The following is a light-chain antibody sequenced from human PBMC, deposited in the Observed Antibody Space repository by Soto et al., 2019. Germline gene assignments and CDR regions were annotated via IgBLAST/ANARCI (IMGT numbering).Light chain of an antibody. CDR1: QYIGSA. CDR3: QQYGDRPRT. V-gene: IGKV3-11*01. Sequence: EIVLTQSRSTLSLSPGARSTLACRARQYIGSAVAWYHQRSGQAPSLIIFDASIRVPTTPARFSGSVYGTEVNLTISSLEPEDFAVYFCQQYGDRPRTFGQGTKVDIK. CDR2: DAS. J-gene: IGKJ1*01.